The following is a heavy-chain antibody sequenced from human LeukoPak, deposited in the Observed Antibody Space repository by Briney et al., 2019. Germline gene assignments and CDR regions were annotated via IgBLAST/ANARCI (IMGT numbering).Heavy chain of an antibody. D-gene: IGHD7-27*01. CDR3: ARALPGAQDAFDI. Sequence: GGSLRLSCAASGFTFSSYSMNWVRQAPGKGLEWVSSISSSSSYIYYADSVKGRFTISRDNAKNSLYLQMNSLRAEDTAVYYCARALPGAQDAFDIWGQGTMVTVSS. V-gene: IGHV3-21*01. CDR1: GFTFSSYS. J-gene: IGHJ3*02. CDR2: ISSSSSYI.